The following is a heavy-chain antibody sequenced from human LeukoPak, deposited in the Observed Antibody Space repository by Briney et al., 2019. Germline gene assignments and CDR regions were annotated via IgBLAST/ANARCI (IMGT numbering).Heavy chain of an antibody. Sequence: SETLSLTWTVSGGSISSYYWSWMRQPAGKGLEWIGRIYNSGSTTYNPSLKSRVTMSVDTSKNQFSLKLSSVTAADTAVYYCARDSGTTGEVKFDPWGQGTLVTVSS. J-gene: IGHJ5*02. CDR1: GGSISSYY. CDR3: ARDSGTTGEVKFDP. D-gene: IGHD3-10*01. CDR2: IYNSGST. V-gene: IGHV4-4*07.